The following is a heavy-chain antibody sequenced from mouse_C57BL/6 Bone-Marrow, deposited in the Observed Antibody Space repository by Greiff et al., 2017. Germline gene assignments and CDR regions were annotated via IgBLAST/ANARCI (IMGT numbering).Heavy chain of an antibody. Sequence: VQLQQSGPELVKPGASVKISCTASGFAFSSSWMNWVKQRPGKGLEWIGRIYPGDGDTNYNGKFKGKATLTADKSYSPDYMQLSSLTSEDSAVYVCARGSDYYGSTFDYWGQGTTLTVSS. CDR2: IYPGDGDT. J-gene: IGHJ2*01. CDR1: GFAFSSSW. CDR3: ARGSDYYGSTFDY. V-gene: IGHV1-82*01. D-gene: IGHD1-1*01.